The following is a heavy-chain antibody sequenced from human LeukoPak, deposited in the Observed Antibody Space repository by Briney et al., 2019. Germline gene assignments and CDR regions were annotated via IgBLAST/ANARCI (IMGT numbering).Heavy chain of an antibody. CDR3: ARGGTICSGGDCYLNWLDP. CDR1: GGTFSSDA. CDR2: INPNSGGT. D-gene: IGHD2-21*02. Sequence: ASVKVSCKASGGTFSSDAISWVRQAPGQGLEWMGWINPNSGGTNYQGRVTVSRVTTISTAYMDLSRLTSDDTAVYYCARGGTICSGGDCYLNWLDPWGQGTLVTVSS. V-gene: IGHV1-2*02. J-gene: IGHJ5*02.